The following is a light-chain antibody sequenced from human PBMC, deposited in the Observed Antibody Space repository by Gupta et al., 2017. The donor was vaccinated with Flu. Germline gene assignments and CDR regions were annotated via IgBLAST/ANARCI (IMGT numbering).Light chain of an antibody. J-gene: IGKJ3*01. CDR3: HQMYSNPFN. CDR2: AAS. Sequence: IQMTQPPSSLSASVGDSVTLTRRSSQSINSYLNWYQQKPGKAPKLLIYAASSLQSGVPSRFSGSGYVTDFTLTISILQPEDFATYYFHQMYSNPFNFGPGTKVDIK. CDR1: QSINSY. V-gene: IGKV1-39*01.